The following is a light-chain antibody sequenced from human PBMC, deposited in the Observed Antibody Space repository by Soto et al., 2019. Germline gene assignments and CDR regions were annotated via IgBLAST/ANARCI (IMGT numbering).Light chain of an antibody. CDR2: DVS. J-gene: IGLJ3*02. V-gene: IGLV2-14*01. CDR1: RSDVGGYNH. CDR3: SSYTSSSTLV. Sequence: QSVLTQPASVSGSPGQSITISCTGTRSDVGGYNHVSWYQQHPGKAPKLMIYDVSNRPSGVSNRFSGSKSGNTASLTISGLQAEDEAEYYCSSYTSSSTLVFGGGTKLTVL.